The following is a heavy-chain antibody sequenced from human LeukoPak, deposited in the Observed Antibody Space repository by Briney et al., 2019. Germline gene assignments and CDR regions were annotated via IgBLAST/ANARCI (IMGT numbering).Heavy chain of an antibody. D-gene: IGHD1-26*01. CDR2: INHSGST. CDR3: ARALWELRNNWFDP. J-gene: IGHJ5*02. V-gene: IGHV4-34*01. Sequence: SETLSLTCAVYGGSFSGYYWSWIRQPPGKGLEWIGEINHSGSTNYNPFLKSRVTISVDTSKNQFSLKLSSVTAADTAVYYCARALWELRNNWFDPWGQETLVTVSS. CDR1: GGSFSGYY.